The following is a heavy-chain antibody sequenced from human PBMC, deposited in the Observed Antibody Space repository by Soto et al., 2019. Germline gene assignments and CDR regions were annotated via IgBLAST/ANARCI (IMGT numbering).Heavy chain of an antibody. V-gene: IGHV3-23*01. J-gene: IGHJ5*02. CDR2: ISGSGGSR. CDR3: AKVMVKNWFDP. Sequence: GGSLRLSCAASGFTFSSYGMSWVRQAPGKGLEWVSLISGSGGSRYYADSVKGRFTISRDNSKNTLYLQMNSLRADDTAVYYCAKVMVKNWFDPWGQGTLVTVSS. D-gene: IGHD5-18*01. CDR1: GFTFSSYG.